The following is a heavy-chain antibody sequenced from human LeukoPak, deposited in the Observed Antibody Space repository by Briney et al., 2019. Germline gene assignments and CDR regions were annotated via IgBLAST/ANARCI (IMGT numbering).Heavy chain of an antibody. CDR1: GFTFSSYS. CDR3: AREASSSGYYFSTHAFDI. CDR2: ISSSSDTI. Sequence: GGSLRLSCAASGFTFSSYSMNWVRQAPGKGLEWVSYISSSSDTIYYADSVKGRFTISRDNAKNSLYLQMNNLRAEDTAVYYCAREASSSGYYFSTHAFDIWGQGTMVTVSS. V-gene: IGHV3-48*01. J-gene: IGHJ3*02. D-gene: IGHD3-22*01.